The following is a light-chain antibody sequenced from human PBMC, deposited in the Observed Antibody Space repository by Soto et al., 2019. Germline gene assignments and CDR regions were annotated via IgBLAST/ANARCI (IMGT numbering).Light chain of an antibody. V-gene: IGKV1D-12*01. CDR3: QHVNIFPFA. J-gene: IGKJ3*01. CDR2: AAS. CDR1: QNIATW. Sequence: DIQMTQSPSSVSASVGDRVAITCRASQNIATWLAWYQQKPGQAPKLLIYAASTLKSGVPSRFSGSGSGTDFTLTISSLQPEDFATYYCQHVNIFPFAFGPGTKVDIK.